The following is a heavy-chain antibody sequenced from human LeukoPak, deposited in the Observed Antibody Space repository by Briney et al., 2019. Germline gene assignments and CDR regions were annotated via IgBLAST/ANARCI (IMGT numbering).Heavy chain of an antibody. CDR2: MNPNSGNT. CDR1: GYTFTSYG. J-gene: IGHJ4*02. Sequence: ASVKVSCKASGYTFTSYGISWVRQAPGQGLEWMGWMNPNSGNTGYAQKFQGRVTMTRDTSTSTVYMELSSLRSEDTAVYYCARDSSGYISDYWGQGTLVTVSS. CDR3: ARDSSGYISDY. V-gene: IGHV1-8*02. D-gene: IGHD3-22*01.